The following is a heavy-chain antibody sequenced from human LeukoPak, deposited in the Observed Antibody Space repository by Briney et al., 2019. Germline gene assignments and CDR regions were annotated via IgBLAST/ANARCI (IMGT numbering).Heavy chain of an antibody. D-gene: IGHD2-15*01. CDR2: IYYSGST. V-gene: IGHV4-39*07. CDR1: GGSISSSSYD. Sequence: SEPLSLTCTVSGGSISSSSYDWAGIHQPPGKGLEGTGSIYYSGSTYYNPSLKSRVTISVDTSKNPFSLRLSSVTAADTAVYYCAGVVVVAATHFDYWGQGTLVTVSS. CDR3: AGVVVVAATHFDY. J-gene: IGHJ4*02.